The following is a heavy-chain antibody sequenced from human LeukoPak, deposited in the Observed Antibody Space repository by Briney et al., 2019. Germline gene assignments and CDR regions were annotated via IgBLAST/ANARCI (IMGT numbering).Heavy chain of an antibody. Sequence: PGGSLRLSCAASGFTVSSSYMSWVRQAPGKGLEWVSTMYSGGSTYYGDSVKGRFTISRDSSKSTLHLQMNTLRVEDSAVYFCARDTTMVGWGQGTLVTVSS. CDR1: GFTVSSSY. CDR2: MYSGGST. J-gene: IGHJ4*02. D-gene: IGHD3-10*01. CDR3: ARDTTMVG. V-gene: IGHV3-53*01.